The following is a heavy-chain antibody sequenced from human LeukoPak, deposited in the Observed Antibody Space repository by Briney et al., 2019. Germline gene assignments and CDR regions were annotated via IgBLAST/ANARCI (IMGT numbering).Heavy chain of an antibody. D-gene: IGHD3-16*01. CDR2: INPDSGFT. J-gene: IGHJ4*02. V-gene: IGHV1-2*02. Sequence: ASVKVSCKTSGYRFKDDYMQWVRQAPGQGLEWMGWINPDSGFTNYAQRFQGRVTMTRDTSISTAYMEVTRLTSDDTAVYYCAPTSEAYTSNWSVWGQGTLVTVSS. CDR3: APTSEAYTSNWSV. CDR1: GYRFKDDY.